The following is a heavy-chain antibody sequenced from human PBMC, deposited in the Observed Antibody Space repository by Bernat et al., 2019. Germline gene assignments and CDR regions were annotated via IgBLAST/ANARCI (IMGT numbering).Heavy chain of an antibody. Sequence: EVQLVESGGGLIQPGGSLRLSCAASGFTVSSNYMSWVRQAPGKGLEWVSVIYSGGSTYYADSVKGRFTISRDNSKNTLYLQMNSLRAEDTAVYYCARNTGDSSGWYNDYRGQGTLVTVSS. CDR1: GFTVSSNY. V-gene: IGHV3-53*01. CDR2: IYSGGST. J-gene: IGHJ4*02. D-gene: IGHD6-19*01. CDR3: ARNTGDSSGWYNDY.